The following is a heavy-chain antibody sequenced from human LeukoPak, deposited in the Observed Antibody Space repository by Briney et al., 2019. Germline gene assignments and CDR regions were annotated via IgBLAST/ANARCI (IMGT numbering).Heavy chain of an antibody. CDR1: GYTFTNYG. CDR3: ASLAPHDSDDYRGIDWYFDL. Sequence: ASVKVSCKASGYTFTNYGISWVRQAPGQGLEWMGCIRAYNGNTNYAQKLQGRVTMTTDTSTSTAYMELRSLRSDDTAVYYCASLAPHDSDDYRGIDWYFDLWGRGTLVTVSS. V-gene: IGHV1-18*01. D-gene: IGHD4-17*01. J-gene: IGHJ2*01. CDR2: IRAYNGNT.